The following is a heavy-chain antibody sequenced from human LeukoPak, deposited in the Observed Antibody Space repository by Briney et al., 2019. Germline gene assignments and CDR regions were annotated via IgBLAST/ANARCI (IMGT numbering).Heavy chain of an antibody. V-gene: IGHV1-18*01. J-gene: IGHJ4*02. CDR2: ISAYNGNT. CDR3: AKDCSSTSCLPFDY. CDR1: GYTFTSYG. Sequence: ASVKVSCKASGYTFTSYGISWVRQAPGQGLEWMGWISAYNGNTSYAQKLQGRVTMTTDTSTSTAYMELRSLRSDDTAVYYCAKDCSSTSCLPFDYWGQGTLVTVSS. D-gene: IGHD2-2*01.